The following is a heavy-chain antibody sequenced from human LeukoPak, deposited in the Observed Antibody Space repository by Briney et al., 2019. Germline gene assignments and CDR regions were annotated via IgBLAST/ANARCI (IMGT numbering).Heavy chain of an antibody. CDR3: ARPRYSRGWYYFDY. D-gene: IGHD6-19*01. CDR2: IYYSGST. J-gene: IGHJ4*02. V-gene: IGHV4-39*01. Sequence: SETLSLTCTVSGGSISTNSYYWGWIRQPPGKGLEWIGSIYYSGSTYYNPSLKSRVTISVDTSKIQFSLKLSSVTAADTAVYYCARPRYSRGWYYFDYWGQGTLVTVSS. CDR1: GGSISTNSYY.